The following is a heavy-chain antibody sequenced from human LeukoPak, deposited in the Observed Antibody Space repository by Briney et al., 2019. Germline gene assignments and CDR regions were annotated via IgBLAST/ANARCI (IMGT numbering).Heavy chain of an antibody. J-gene: IGHJ4*02. CDR2: IYYSGST. CDR1: GGSISSYY. V-gene: IGHV4-59*01. D-gene: IGHD2-8*01. Sequence: SETLSLTCTVSGGSISSYYWSWIRQPPGKGLEWIGYIYYSGSTNYNPSLKSRVTISVDTSKNQFSLKLSSVTAADTAVYYCARGLMRAWRGFDYWGQGTLVTVSS. CDR3: ARGLMRAWRGFDY.